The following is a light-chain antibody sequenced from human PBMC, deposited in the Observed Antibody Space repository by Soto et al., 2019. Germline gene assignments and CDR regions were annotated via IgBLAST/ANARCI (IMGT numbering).Light chain of an antibody. CDR3: QHYNSYSEA. V-gene: IGKV1-5*03. Sequence: IHMAHSPSTLSVSVGDRVTMTFRASHTISSWFAWDQQKPGKAPKLLIYKASTLKSGVPSRFSGSGSGTEFTLTISSLQPDDFATYYCQHYNSYSEAFGQGTKVDI. J-gene: IGKJ1*01. CDR1: HTISSW. CDR2: KAS.